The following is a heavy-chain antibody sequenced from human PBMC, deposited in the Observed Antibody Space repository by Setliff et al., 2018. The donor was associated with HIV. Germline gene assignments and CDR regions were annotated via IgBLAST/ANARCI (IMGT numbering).Heavy chain of an antibody. D-gene: IGHD2-15*01. Sequence: ASVKVSCKASGNTFTDYYIHWVQQAPGKGLEWMGRVDPQDGETLYAEKFQGRVTISADTSTDTAYVELSSLRSEDTAVYYCATFPIECSGGSCYASGVDYWGQGTLVTVSS. J-gene: IGHJ4*02. V-gene: IGHV1-69-2*01. CDR1: GNTFTDYY. CDR3: ATFPIECSGGSCYASGVDY. CDR2: VDPQDGET.